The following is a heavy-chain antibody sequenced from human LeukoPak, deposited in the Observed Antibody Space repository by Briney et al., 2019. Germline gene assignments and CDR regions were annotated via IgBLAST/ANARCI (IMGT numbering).Heavy chain of an antibody. CDR3: ARGRGVMGSFDY. J-gene: IGHJ4*02. D-gene: IGHD3-10*01. Sequence: GGSLRLSCAASGFTFSRYGMHWVRQAPGKGLEGVAVIWYDGSNKYYADSVKGRFTISRDNSKNTLYLQMNSLRAEDTAVYYCARGRGVMGSFDYWGQGTLVTVSS. V-gene: IGHV3-33*01. CDR1: GFTFSRYG. CDR2: IWYDGSNK.